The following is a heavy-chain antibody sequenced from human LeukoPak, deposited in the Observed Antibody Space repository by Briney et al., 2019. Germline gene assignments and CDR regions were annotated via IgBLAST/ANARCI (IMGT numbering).Heavy chain of an antibody. CDR2: ISDSGDST. J-gene: IGHJ4*02. D-gene: IGHD2-8*01. V-gene: IGHV3-23*01. CDR1: GFTFSSYA. Sequence: GGSLTLSCAGSGFTFSSYAMSWVRQAPGQGLEWVSVISDSGDSTSYADSVRGWFTISRDNSRNTLYLQMISLRPEDTAVYYCAKDTSIGKYCTNGVCSPFDYWGQGTLVTVSS. CDR3: AKDTSIGKYCTNGVCSPFDY.